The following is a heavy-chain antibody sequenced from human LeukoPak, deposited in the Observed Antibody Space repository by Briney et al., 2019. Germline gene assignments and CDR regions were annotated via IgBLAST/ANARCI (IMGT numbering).Heavy chain of an antibody. J-gene: IGHJ5*02. V-gene: IGHV4-59*01. Sequence: PSETLSLTCTVSGGSISSYYWSWIRQPPGKGLEWIGYIYYSGSTNYNPSLKSRVTISVDTSKNQFSLKLSSVTAADTAVYYCARGNGRNWFDPWGQGTLVTVSS. CDR3: ARGNGRNWFDP. CDR2: IYYSGST. D-gene: IGHD1-1*01. CDR1: GGSISSYY.